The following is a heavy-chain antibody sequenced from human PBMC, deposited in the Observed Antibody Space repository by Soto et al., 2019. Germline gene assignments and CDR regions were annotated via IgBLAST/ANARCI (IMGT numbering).Heavy chain of an antibody. CDR2: IRSNIDGAAT. CDR1: GFAFKYAR. J-gene: IGHJ3*01. CDR3: TTDWGSGTHYARAFDV. D-gene: IGHD3-16*01. V-gene: IGHV3-15*01. Sequence: EVLLVESGGGLVKPGGSLRHSCAASGFAFKYARMTWVRQAPGKGLEWVGHIRSNIDGAATAYAAPVKGRFTISRDESKNTVDLQMNSLITEDSAVYYCTTDWGSGTHYARAFDVWGQWTMVTVSS.